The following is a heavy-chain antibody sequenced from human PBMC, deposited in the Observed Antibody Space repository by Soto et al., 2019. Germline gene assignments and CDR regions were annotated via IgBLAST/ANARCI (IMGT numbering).Heavy chain of an antibody. D-gene: IGHD3-10*01. Sequence: TLSLNCALQSASFMGYYWRWIPKHPCTGLEWIGETNHSGSTNYNPSLKGRVTRSVDTSKNQFSLKLSSVTAADTAVYYCARGGANPPYRGTYYFDYWGQGNLLTVSS. J-gene: IGHJ4*02. V-gene: IGHV4-34*01. CDR2: TNHSGST. CDR3: ARGGANPPYRGTYYFDY. CDR1: SASFMGYY.